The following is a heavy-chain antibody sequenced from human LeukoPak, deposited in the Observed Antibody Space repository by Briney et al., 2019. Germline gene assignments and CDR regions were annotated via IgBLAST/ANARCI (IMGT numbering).Heavy chain of an antibody. CDR2: TSDSGGST. D-gene: IGHD5-18*01. V-gene: IGHV3-23*01. Sequence: GGSLRLSCVASGFTFSGYAMSWVRQAPGKGLEWVSTTSDSGGSTYYADSVKGRFTISRDNSKSTLSLQMNSLKTGDTAVYYCARNTDKALHYDYWGQGTLVTVSS. J-gene: IGHJ4*02. CDR1: GFTFSGYA. CDR3: ARNTDKALHYDY.